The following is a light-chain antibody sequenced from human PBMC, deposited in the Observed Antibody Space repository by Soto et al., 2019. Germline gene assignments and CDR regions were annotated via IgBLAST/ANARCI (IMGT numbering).Light chain of an antibody. CDR3: SSYTIRATV. CDR2: EVS. J-gene: IGLJ2*01. CDR1: SSDIGYNY. Sequence: QAVLTQPASVSGSPGQSITISCTGTSSDIGYNYVSWYQQHPGKATKLMIYEVSNRPSGVSNRFSGSKSGNTASLTISGLQAEDEADYYCSSYTIRATVFGGGTKLTVL. V-gene: IGLV2-14*01.